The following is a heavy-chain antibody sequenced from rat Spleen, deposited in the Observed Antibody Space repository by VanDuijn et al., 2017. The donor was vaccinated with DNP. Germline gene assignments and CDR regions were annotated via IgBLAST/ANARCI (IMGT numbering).Heavy chain of an antibody. V-gene: IGHV5-20*01. Sequence: EVQLVASGGGLVEPGRSLKLSCAASGFTFSDYYMAWVRQAPTKGLEWVESISYDAVSIHYRDSVKGRFTISRDNAKSSLYLQMDSLRSEDTGTYYCAWGAVDAWGQGTAVTVSS. CDR3: AWGAVDA. J-gene: IGHJ4*01. CDR2: ISYDAVSI. D-gene: IGHD3-2*01. CDR1: GFTFSDYY.